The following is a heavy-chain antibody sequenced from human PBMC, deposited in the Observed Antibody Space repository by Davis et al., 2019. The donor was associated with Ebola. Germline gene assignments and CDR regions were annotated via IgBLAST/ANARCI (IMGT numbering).Heavy chain of an antibody. J-gene: IGHJ4*02. CDR2: INHSGST. CDR1: GGSISSYY. D-gene: IGHD1-26*01. V-gene: IGHV4-34*01. CDR3: ARIVGATYFDY. Sequence: MPSETLSLTCTVSGGSISSYYWSWIRQPPGKGLEWIGEINHSGSTNYNPSLKSRVTISVDTSKNQFSLKLSSVTAADTAVYYCARIVGATYFDYWGQGTLVTVSS.